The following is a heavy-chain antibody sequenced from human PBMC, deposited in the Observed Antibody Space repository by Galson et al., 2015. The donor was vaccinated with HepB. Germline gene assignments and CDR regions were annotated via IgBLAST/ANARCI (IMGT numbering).Heavy chain of an antibody. CDR3: AREHYYDRSLDY. CDR2: IYSGGST. CDR1: GFTVSSNY. V-gene: IGHV3-53*01. D-gene: IGHD3-22*01. Sequence: LRLSCAASGFTVSSNYMSWVRQAPGKGLEWVSVIYSGGSTYYADSVKGRFTISRDNSKNTLYLQMNSLRAEDTAVYYCAREHYYDRSLDYWGQGTLVTVSS. J-gene: IGHJ4*02.